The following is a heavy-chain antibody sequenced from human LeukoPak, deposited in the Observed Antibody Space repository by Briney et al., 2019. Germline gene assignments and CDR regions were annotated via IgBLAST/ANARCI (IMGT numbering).Heavy chain of an antibody. CDR2: IYTSGST. CDR1: GGSISSYY. J-gene: IGHJ4*02. CDR3: ARYQTYSSSFDY. Sequence: SETLSLTCTVSGGSISSYYWSWIRQPPGKGLEWIGYIYTSGSTNYNPSLKSRVTISVDMSKNQFSLKLSSVTAADTAVYYCARYQTYSSSFDYWGQGTLVTVSS. D-gene: IGHD6-6*01. V-gene: IGHV4-4*09.